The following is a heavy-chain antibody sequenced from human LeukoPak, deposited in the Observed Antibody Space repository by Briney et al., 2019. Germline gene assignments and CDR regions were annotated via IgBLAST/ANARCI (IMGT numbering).Heavy chain of an antibody. D-gene: IGHD3-3*01. J-gene: IGHJ6*02. CDR2: ISYDGSNK. CDR3: AKGFWSGDAYYYYGMDV. CDR1: GFTFSSYG. Sequence: GGSLRLSCAASGFTFSSYGMHWVRQAPGKGLEWVAVISYDGSNKYYADSVKGRFTISRDNSNNTLYLQMNSLRAEDTAVYYCAKGFWSGDAYYYYGMDVWGQGTTVTVSS. V-gene: IGHV3-30*18.